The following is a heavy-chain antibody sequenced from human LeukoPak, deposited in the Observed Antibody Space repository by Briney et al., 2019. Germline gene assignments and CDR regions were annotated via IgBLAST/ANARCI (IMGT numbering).Heavy chain of an antibody. CDR1: GGTFSSYA. CDR3: ARDPKMYSSSWYYYYYGMDV. V-gene: IGHV1-69*04. Sequence: SVKVSCKASGGTFSSYAISWVRQAPGQGLEWMGRIIPILGIANYAQKFQGRVTITADKSTSTAYMEPSSLRSEDTAVYYCARDPKMYSSSWYYYYYGMDVWGQGTTVTVSS. D-gene: IGHD6-13*01. CDR2: IIPILGIA. J-gene: IGHJ6*02.